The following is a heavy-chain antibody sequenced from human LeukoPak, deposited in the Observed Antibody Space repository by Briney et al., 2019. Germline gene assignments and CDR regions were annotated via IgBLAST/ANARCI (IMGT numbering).Heavy chain of an antibody. V-gene: IGHV4-4*07. D-gene: IGHD1-1*01. Sequence: SETLSLTCTVSGGSLSNYYWSWIRQPAGKGLEFIGRIYSSGSTNNNPSLKSRVTMSVDTTKNQFSLRLSSVTAADSAMYYCARGGYTIFDYWGQGTLVTVSS. CDR1: GGSLSNYY. J-gene: IGHJ4*02. CDR3: ARGGYTIFDY. CDR2: IYSSGST.